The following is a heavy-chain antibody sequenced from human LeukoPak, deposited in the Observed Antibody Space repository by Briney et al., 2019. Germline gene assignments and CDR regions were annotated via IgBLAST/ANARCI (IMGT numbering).Heavy chain of an antibody. Sequence: SQTLSLTCTVSGGSISSGSYYWSWIRQPAGKGLEWIGRIYTSGSTNYHPSLKSRVTISVDTSKNQFSLKLSSVTAADTAVYYCARAYRLGGFDYWGQGTLVTVSS. V-gene: IGHV4-61*02. CDR1: GGSISSGSYY. J-gene: IGHJ4*02. CDR3: ARAYRLGGFDY. D-gene: IGHD7-27*01. CDR2: IYTSGST.